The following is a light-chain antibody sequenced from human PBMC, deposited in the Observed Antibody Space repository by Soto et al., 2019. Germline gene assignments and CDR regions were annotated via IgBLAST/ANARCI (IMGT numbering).Light chain of an antibody. CDR2: AAS. CDR3: QQSYSTLRYT. V-gene: IGKV1-39*01. Sequence: DIQMTQSPSSLSASVGDRVTITCRASQSISSYLNWYQQKPGKAPKLLIYAASSLQSGVTSRFSGSGSGTDFTLTISSLHPEDFATYSCQQSYSTLRYTFGQGTKLEIK. J-gene: IGKJ2*01. CDR1: QSISSY.